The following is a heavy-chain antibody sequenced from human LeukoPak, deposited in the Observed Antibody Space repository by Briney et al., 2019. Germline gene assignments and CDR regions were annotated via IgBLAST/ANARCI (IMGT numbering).Heavy chain of an antibody. CDR1: GYTFTSYG. CDR3: ARTLNPYCGGDCFALNFDY. J-gene: IGHJ4*02. V-gene: IGHV1-18*01. CDR2: ISAYNGNT. Sequence: ASVKVFCTASGYTFTSYGISWVRRAPGQGLEWMGWISAYNGNTNYAQKLQGRVTMTTDTSTSTAYMELRSLRSDDTAVYYCARTLNPYCGGDCFALNFDYWGQGTLVTVSS. D-gene: IGHD2-21*02.